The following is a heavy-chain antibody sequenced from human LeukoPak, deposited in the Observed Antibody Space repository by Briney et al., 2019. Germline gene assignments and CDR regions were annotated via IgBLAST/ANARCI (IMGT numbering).Heavy chain of an antibody. CDR3: VRDAQRGFDYSNSLRY. CDR1: GFIYSHYG. CDR2: IWSDGTNS. Sequence: PGRSLTLSCAASGFIYSHYGMHWVRQAPGKGLEWVAVIWSDGTNSFYGGSVKGRFTISRDNSQNTLFLQMDSLRVEDTAVYYCVRDAQRGFDYSNSLRYWGHGTLVTVSS. D-gene: IGHD4-11*01. J-gene: IGHJ4*01. V-gene: IGHV3-33*08.